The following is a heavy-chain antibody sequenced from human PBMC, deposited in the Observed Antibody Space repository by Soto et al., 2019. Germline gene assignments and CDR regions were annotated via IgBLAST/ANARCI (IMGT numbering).Heavy chain of an antibody. CDR1: GFTFSSYW. V-gene: IGHV3-7*03. Sequence: PLGGSLRLSCAASGFTFSSYWMSWVRQAPGKGLEWVANIKQDGSEKYYVDSVKGRFTISRDNAKNSLYLQMNSLRAEDTAVYYCARDRGYADYGMDVWGQGTTVTVSS. J-gene: IGHJ6*02. CDR2: IKQDGSEK. CDR3: ARDRGYADYGMDV. D-gene: IGHD2-8*01.